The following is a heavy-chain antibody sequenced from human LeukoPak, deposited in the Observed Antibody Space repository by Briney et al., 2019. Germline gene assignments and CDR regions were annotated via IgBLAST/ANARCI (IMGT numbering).Heavy chain of an antibody. D-gene: IGHD3-10*01. Sequence: ASVKVSCKASGYTFTSYYMHWVRQAPGQGLEWMGWINPNSGGTNYAQKFQGRVTMTRDTSISAAYMELSSLRSEDTAVYYCARSRRYGSGSTYNFDYWGQGTLVTVSS. CDR3: ARSRRYGSGSTYNFDY. CDR1: GYTFTSYY. J-gene: IGHJ4*02. CDR2: INPNSGGT. V-gene: IGHV1-2*02.